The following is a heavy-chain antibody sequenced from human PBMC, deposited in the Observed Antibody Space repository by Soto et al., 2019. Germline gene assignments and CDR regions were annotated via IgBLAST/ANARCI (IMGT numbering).Heavy chain of an antibody. V-gene: IGHV4-30-4*01. J-gene: IGHJ4*02. Sequence: SLSLTCTVSGGSISSGDYYWSWIRQPPGKGLEWIGYIYYSGSTYYNPSLKSRVTISVDTSKNQFSLKLSSVTAADTAVYYCARAVSAAGIGDYWGQGTLVTVSS. CDR1: GGSISSGDYY. CDR2: IYYSGST. D-gene: IGHD6-13*01. CDR3: ARAVSAAGIGDY.